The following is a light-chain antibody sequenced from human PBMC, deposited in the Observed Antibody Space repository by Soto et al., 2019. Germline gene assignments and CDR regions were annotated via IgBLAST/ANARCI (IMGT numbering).Light chain of an antibody. V-gene: IGKV2-28*01. CDR2: LAS. CDR1: QNLRHSNGYHY. Sequence: DIVMTQSPLSLPVAPGESASISCRSSQNLRHSNGYHYLDWYLQKPGQSPQLLISLASRRASGVPDRISGSGSGTDFTLKISRVEAADAGIYYWMQPLQTPYTFGRGTTLEIK. J-gene: IGKJ2*01. CDR3: MQPLQTPYT.